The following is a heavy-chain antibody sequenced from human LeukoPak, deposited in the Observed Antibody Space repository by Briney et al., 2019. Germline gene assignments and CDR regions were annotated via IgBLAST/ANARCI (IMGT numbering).Heavy chain of an antibody. CDR2: ITSSGSTI. CDR3: ARDSRDILTGYLSGMDV. Sequence: GGPLRLSCAASGFTFSNYEMNWVRQAPGKGLEWVSYITSSGSTIYYAASVKGRFTISRDNAKNSLYLQMNSLRAEDTAVYYCARDSRDILTGYLSGMDVWGKGTTVTVSS. CDR1: GFTFSNYE. D-gene: IGHD3-9*01. J-gene: IGHJ6*04. V-gene: IGHV3-48*03.